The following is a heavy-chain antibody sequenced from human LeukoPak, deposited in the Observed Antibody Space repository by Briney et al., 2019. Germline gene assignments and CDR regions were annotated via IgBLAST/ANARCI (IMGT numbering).Heavy chain of an antibody. D-gene: IGHD3/OR15-3a*01. CDR2: INHSGST. Sequence: PSETLSLTCVVYGGTFSGYYWGWIRQPPEKGLEWIGDINHSGSTTYNPSLKSRVTISLDTSMTQFSLKLTSVTAADTAVYYCARLRNDLWTGVTYDFGVDVWGHGTTVTVSS. CDR3: ARLRNDLWTGVTYDFGVDV. V-gene: IGHV4-34*01. CDR1: GGTFSGYY. J-gene: IGHJ6*02.